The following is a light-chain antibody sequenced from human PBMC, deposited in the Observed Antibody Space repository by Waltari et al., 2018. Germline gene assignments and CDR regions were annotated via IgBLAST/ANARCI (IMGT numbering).Light chain of an antibody. J-gene: IGLJ1*01. Sequence: QAALTQPPSVSKSLGQSVTISCTGTSSDVGGYNDVSWYQQHPGTAPRLLIYDVTKRPAGVPDRFSASKSGNTASLTISGRQAEDEADYFCCSYRRGSTFIFGTGTRLTV. CDR3: CSYRRGSTFI. CDR2: DVT. CDR1: SSDVGGYND. V-gene: IGLV2-18*02.